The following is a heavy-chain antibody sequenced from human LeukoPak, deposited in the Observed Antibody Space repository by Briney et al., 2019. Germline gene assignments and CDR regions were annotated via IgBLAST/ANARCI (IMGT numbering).Heavy chain of an antibody. CDR3: ARGPYIAVAGTGKYYFDY. D-gene: IGHD6-19*01. J-gene: IGHJ4*02. CDR1: GYTFTGYY. V-gene: IGHV1-2*02. Sequence: ASVKVSCKASGYTFTGYYMHWVRQAPGQGLEWMGWINSNSGGTNYAQKFQGRVTMTRDTSISTAYMELSRLRSDDTAVYYCARGPYIAVAGTGKYYFDYWGQGTLITVSS. CDR2: INSNSGGT.